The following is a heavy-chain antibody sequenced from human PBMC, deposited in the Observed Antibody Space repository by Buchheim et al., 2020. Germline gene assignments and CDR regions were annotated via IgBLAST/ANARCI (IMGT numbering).Heavy chain of an antibody. CDR1: GFTFSSYS. CDR2: ISSSSSTI. V-gene: IGHV3-48*01. CDR3: VRGAPFDL. Sequence: EVQLVESGGGLVQPGGSLRLSCAASGFTFSSYSMNWVRQAPGKGLEWVSYISSSSSTIYYADSVKCRLTISRDNATNTLTLQMNSLTVEDTALYHCVRGAPFDLWGRGT. J-gene: IGHJ4*02.